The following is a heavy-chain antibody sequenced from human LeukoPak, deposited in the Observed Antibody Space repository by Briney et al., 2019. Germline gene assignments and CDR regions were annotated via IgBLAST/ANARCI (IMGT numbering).Heavy chain of an antibody. CDR1: GFTFSSYE. J-gene: IGHJ6*02. CDR3: AREGVVVVAYYGMDA. CDR2: ISSSGSTI. V-gene: IGHV3-48*03. Sequence: GGSLRLSCAASGFTFSSYEMNWVRQAPGKGLEWVSYISSSGSTIYYADSVKGRFTISRDNAKNSLYLQMNSLRAEDTAVYYCAREGVVVVAYYGMDAWGQGTTVTVSS. D-gene: IGHD2-15*01.